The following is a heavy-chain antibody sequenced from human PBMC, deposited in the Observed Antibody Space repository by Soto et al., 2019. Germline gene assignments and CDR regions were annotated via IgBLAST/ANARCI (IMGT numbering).Heavy chain of an antibody. CDR2: ISYDGSNK. CDR1: GFTFSSYG. Sequence: PGGSLRLSCAASGFTFSSYGMHWVRQAPGKGLEWVAVISYDGSNKYYADSVKGRFTISRDNSKNTLYLQMNSLRAEDTAVYYCAKVNGPTNWFDPWGQGTLVTVSS. J-gene: IGHJ5*02. V-gene: IGHV3-30*18. CDR3: AKVNGPTNWFDP.